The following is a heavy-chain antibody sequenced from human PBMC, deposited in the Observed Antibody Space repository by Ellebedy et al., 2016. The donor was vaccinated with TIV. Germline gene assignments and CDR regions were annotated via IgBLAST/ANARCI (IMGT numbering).Heavy chain of an antibody. V-gene: IGHV4-61*08. CDR1: GGSISSGGYY. CDR2: IYYSGST. D-gene: IGHD6-19*01. Sequence: SETLSLXCTVSGGSISSGGYYWSWVRQHPGKGLEWIGYIYYSGSTYYNPSLKSRVTISVDTSKNQFSLKLSSVTAADTAVYYCARGGTVAGTEWFDPWGQGTLVTVSS. CDR3: ARGGTVAGTEWFDP. J-gene: IGHJ5*02.